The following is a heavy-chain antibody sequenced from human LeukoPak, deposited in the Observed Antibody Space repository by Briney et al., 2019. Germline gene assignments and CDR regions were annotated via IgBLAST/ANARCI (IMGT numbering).Heavy chain of an antibody. D-gene: IGHD4-17*01. J-gene: IGHJ4*02. CDR3: ARFSTVTTRGGVFDY. V-gene: IGHV1-69*05. CDR2: IIPIFGTA. CDR1: GGTFSSYA. Sequence: SVKVSCKASGGTFSSYAISWVRQAPGQGLEWMGRIIPIFGTANYAQKFQGRVTITTDESTSTAYMELSSLRSEDTAVYYCARFSTVTTRGGVFDYWGQGTLVTVSS.